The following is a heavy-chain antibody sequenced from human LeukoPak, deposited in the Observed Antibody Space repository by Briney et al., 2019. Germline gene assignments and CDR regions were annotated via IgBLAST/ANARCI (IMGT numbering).Heavy chain of an antibody. V-gene: IGHV3-30*18. D-gene: IGHD1-26*01. CDR3: ANKYTGSPVNF. CDR2: ISYDGSSK. J-gene: IGHJ4*02. Sequence: GRSLRLSCAASGFSFSSYGMQWVRQAPGKGLEWVAVISYDGSSKYYADSVKGRFTISRDNAKNTLYLQMNSLRVDDMAIYYCANKYTGSPVNFWGQGTLVTVSS. CDR1: GFSFSSYG.